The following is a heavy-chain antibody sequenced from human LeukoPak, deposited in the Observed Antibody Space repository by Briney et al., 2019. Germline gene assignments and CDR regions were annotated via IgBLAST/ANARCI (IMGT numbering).Heavy chain of an antibody. CDR2: IYHSGST. CDR3: ARRRGAYFDY. CDR1: GYSISSGYY. Sequence: MASETLSLTCAVSGYSISSGYYWGWIRQPPGKGLGWIGSIYHSGSTYYNPSLKSRVTISVDTSKNQFSLKLSSVTAADTAVYYCARRRGAYFDYWGQGTLVTVSS. J-gene: IGHJ4*02. V-gene: IGHV4-38-2*01. D-gene: IGHD1-26*01.